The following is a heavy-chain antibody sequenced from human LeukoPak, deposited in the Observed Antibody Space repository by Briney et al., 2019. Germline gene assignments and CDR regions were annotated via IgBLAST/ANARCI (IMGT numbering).Heavy chain of an antibody. CDR1: GFTFSSYS. D-gene: IGHD3-22*01. Sequence: GGSLRLSCAASGFTFSSYSMNWVRQAPGKGLEWVSSISSSSSYIYYADSVKGRFTISRDNSKNTLYLQMDSLRAEDTAVYYCARAAYYYDSSGPYFDYWGQGTLVTVSS. CDR2: ISSSSSYI. J-gene: IGHJ4*02. V-gene: IGHV3-21*01. CDR3: ARAAYYYDSSGPYFDY.